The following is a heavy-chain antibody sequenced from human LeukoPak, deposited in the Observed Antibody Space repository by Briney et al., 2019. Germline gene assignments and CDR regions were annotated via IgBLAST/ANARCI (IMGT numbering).Heavy chain of an antibody. CDR2: IYYSGST. CDR3: ARVPNPYSSSWYYFDY. Sequence: SQTRSLTCTVSGGSISSGDYYWSWIRQPPGKGLEGIGYIYYSGSTYYNPSLKSRVTISVDTSKNQFSLKLSSVTAADTAVYYCARVPNPYSSSWYYFDYWGQGTLVTVSS. CDR1: GGSISSGDYY. D-gene: IGHD6-13*01. J-gene: IGHJ4*02. V-gene: IGHV4-30-4*01.